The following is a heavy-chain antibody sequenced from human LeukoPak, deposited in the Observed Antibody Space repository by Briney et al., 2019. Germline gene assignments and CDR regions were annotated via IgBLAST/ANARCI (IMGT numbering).Heavy chain of an antibody. CDR1: RYTFTRYG. V-gene: IGHV1-18*01. J-gene: IGHJ3*02. CDR2: ISAYNGNK. CDR3: ARDPNWNYDAFDI. Sequence: ASVKVCCKASRYTFTRYGISCVRQAPGQGLEWMGWISAYNGNKNYAQKLQGRVTMTTDTSTSTAYMELRSLRSDDTAVYYCARDPNWNYDAFDIWGQGTMVTVSS. D-gene: IGHD1-7*01.